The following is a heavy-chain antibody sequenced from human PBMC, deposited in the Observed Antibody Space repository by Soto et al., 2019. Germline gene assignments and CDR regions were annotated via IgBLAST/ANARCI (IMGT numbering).Heavy chain of an antibody. V-gene: IGHV1-3*04. D-gene: IGHD3-10*01. CDR3: ARDRSLRGRSWFDP. J-gene: IGHJ5*02. CDR2: INTAKGNT. CDR1: GYNFTNHA. Sequence: QVQLVQSGAEVKKPGASVKVSCKTSGYNFTNHAMYWVRQAPGQRFEWMGWINTAKGNTKYSQKFQGRVTITRDTSASIVYMELSNLKSEDTAVYYCARDRSLRGRSWFDPWGQGTLVTVSS.